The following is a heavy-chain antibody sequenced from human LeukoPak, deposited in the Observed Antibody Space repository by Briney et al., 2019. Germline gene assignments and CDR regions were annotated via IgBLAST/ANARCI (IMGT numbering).Heavy chain of an antibody. V-gene: IGHV3-66*04. CDR1: GFTVSSNY. D-gene: IGHD3-10*01. J-gene: IGHJ5*02. CDR2: IYSGGST. CDR3: ARLRSYYYGSGSYLRGFNWFDP. Sequence: PGGSLRLSCAASGFTVSSNYMSWVRQAPGKGLEWVSVIYSGGSTYYADSVKGRFTISRDNSKNTLYLQMNSLRAEDTAVYYCARLRSYYYGSGSYLRGFNWFDPWGQGTLVTVSS.